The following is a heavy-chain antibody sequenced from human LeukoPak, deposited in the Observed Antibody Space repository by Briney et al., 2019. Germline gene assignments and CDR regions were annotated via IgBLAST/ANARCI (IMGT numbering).Heavy chain of an antibody. CDR2: IYHSGST. V-gene: IGHV4-4*02. J-gene: IGHJ5*02. Sequence: SGTLSLTCAVSGVSISSSNWWSWVRQPPGKGLEWVGEIYHSGSTNYNPSLKSRVTISVDKSKNQFSLKLSSVTAADTAVYYCARARHYDFWSGYNPWGQGTLVTVSS. D-gene: IGHD3-3*01. CDR1: GVSISSSNW. CDR3: ARARHYDFWSGYNP.